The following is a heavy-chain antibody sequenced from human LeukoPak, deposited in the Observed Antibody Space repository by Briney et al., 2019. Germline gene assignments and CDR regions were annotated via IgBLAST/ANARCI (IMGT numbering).Heavy chain of an antibody. Sequence: ASVKVSCKVSGYTLTELSMHWVRQAPGKGLEWMGGLDPEDGETIYAQKFQGRVTMTEDTSTDTAYMELSSLRSEDTAVYYCATDGYSSSWNRDYYYYGMDVWGQGTTVTVSS. J-gene: IGHJ6*02. D-gene: IGHD6-13*01. CDR1: GYTLTELS. V-gene: IGHV1-24*01. CDR2: LDPEDGET. CDR3: ATDGYSSSWNRDYYYYGMDV.